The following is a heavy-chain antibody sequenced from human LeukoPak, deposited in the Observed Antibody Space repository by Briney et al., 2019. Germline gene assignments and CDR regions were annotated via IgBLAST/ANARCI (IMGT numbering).Heavy chain of an antibody. J-gene: IGHJ4*02. Sequence: PGGSLRLSCAASGFTFDDYAMHWVRQAPGKGLEWVSGISWNSGSIGYADSVKGRFTISRDNAKNSLYLQMNSLRAEDTALYYCAKGLGSSSCLDYWGQGTLVTVSS. CDR1: GFTFDDYA. CDR3: AKGLGSSSCLDY. V-gene: IGHV3-9*01. D-gene: IGHD6-13*01. CDR2: ISWNSGSI.